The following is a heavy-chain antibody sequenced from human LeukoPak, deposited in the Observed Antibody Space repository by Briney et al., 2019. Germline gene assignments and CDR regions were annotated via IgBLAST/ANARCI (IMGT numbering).Heavy chain of an antibody. CDR1: GGSISSGGYY. Sequence: PSETLSLTCTVSGGSISSGGYYWSWIRQPPGKGLEWIGYIYHSGSTYYNPSLKSRVTISVDTSKNQFSLKLSSVTAADTAVYYCARVAERYPYYYYGMDVWGQGTTVTVSS. J-gene: IGHJ6*02. D-gene: IGHD1-1*01. CDR3: ARVAERYPYYYYGMDV. CDR2: IYHSGST. V-gene: IGHV4-30-2*01.